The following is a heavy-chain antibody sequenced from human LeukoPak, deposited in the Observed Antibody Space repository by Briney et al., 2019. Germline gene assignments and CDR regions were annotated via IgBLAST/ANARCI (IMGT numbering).Heavy chain of an antibody. Sequence: GGSLRLSCAASGFTVGSNYMSWVRQAPGKGLEWVSVIYSGGSTYYADSVRGRFTISRDNSKNTLYLQMNSLRAEDTAVYYCAAAVAVDYNWFDPWGQGTLVTVSS. CDR1: GFTVGSNY. D-gene: IGHD6-19*01. J-gene: IGHJ5*02. CDR2: IYSGGST. CDR3: AAAVAVDYNWFDP. V-gene: IGHV3-53*01.